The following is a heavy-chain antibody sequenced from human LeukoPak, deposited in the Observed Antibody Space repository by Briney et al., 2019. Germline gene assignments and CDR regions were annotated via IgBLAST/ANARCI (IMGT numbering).Heavy chain of an antibody. D-gene: IGHD3-10*01. V-gene: IGHV5-51*01. CDR2: IYPGESET. J-gene: IGHJ4*02. Sequence: GASLMISCKGSGYSFTSYWIGWVRQMPGKGLEMMGIIYPGESETRYSPSFQGQVTISADKSISTAYLQWSSLKASDTAMYYCARRRYYYGSGSYDYWGQGTLVTVSS. CDR1: GYSFTSYW. CDR3: ARRRYYYGSGSYDY.